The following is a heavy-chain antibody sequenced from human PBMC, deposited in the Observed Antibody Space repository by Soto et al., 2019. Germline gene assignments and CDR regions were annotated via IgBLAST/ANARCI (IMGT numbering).Heavy chain of an antibody. V-gene: IGHV3-64D*06. D-gene: IGHD1-26*01. CDR3: VKSLLGSGSYYLAYYFDY. Sequence: GSLRLSCSASGFTFSSYAMHWVRQAPGKGLEYVSAISSNGGSTYYADSVKGRFTISRDNSKNTLYLQMSSLRAEDTAVYYCVKSLLGSGSYYLAYYFDYWGQGTLVTVSS. CDR2: ISSNGGST. J-gene: IGHJ4*02. CDR1: GFTFSSYA.